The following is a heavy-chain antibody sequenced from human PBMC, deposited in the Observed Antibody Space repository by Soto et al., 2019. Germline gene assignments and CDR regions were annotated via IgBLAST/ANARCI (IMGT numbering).Heavy chain of an antibody. CDR1: GFIFSSYA. J-gene: IGHJ4*02. D-gene: IGHD3-22*01. Sequence: EVQLLESGGDLIQPGGSLRLSCAASGFIFSSYAMSWVRQAPGKGLEWVSAISSSGGSTFYADSVKGRFTISRDNSRNTLYLQMNSLRAEDTAIYYCAKYQPMTQPRPYFDYWGQGTLVTVSS. CDR2: ISSSGGST. CDR3: AKYQPMTQPRPYFDY. V-gene: IGHV3-23*01.